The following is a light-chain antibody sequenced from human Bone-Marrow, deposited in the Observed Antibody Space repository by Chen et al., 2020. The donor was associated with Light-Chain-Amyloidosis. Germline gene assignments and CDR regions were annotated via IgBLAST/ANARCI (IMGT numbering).Light chain of an antibody. J-gene: IGLJ3*02. CDR3: QVWDRSSDRPV. CDR2: DDS. Sequence: SYVLTQPSSVSVAPGQTATIACGGNNIGSTSVHWYQQTPGQAPLLVVYDDSDRPSGIPERLSGSNSGITATLNISRVEAGDEADYYCQVWDRSSDRPVFGGGTKLTVL. CDR1: NIGSTS. V-gene: IGLV3-21*02.